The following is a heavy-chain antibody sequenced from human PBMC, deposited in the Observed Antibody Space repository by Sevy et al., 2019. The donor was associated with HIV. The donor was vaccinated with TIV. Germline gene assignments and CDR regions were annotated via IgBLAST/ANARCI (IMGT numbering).Heavy chain of an antibody. D-gene: IGHD3-10*01. CDR1: GFTFSSYT. CDR2: ISTTSTYV. Sequence: GGSLRLSCAASGFTFSSYTMNWVRQAPGKGLDWVSSISTTSTYVYYADSVKCRFTISRDNAKNSLYLQVNSLRAEDTAVYYCARDSGEGYYAMDVWGQGTTVTVSS. CDR3: ARDSGEGYYAMDV. V-gene: IGHV3-21*01. J-gene: IGHJ6*02.